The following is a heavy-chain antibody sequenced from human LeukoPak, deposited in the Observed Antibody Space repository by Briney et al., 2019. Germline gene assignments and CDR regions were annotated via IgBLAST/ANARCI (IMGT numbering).Heavy chain of an antibody. CDR3: ARGQRYFGFDP. CDR1: GGSISSGSYY. V-gene: IGHV4-61*02. D-gene: IGHD3-9*01. CDR2: IYTSGST. J-gene: IGHJ5*02. Sequence: SSQTLSLTCTVSGGSISSGSYYWSWIRQPAGKGLEWIGRIYTSGSTNYNPSLKSRVTISVDTSKNQFSLKLSSVTAADTAVYYCARGQRYFGFDPWGQGTLVTVSS.